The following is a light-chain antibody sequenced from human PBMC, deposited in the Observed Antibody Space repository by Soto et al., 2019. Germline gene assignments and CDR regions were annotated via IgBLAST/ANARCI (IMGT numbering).Light chain of an antibody. CDR1: QSVRSN. J-gene: IGKJ5*01. Sequence: EIVMTQSPDTVYVSPGERATLSCRASQSVRSNLAWYQHKPGQAPRLLIYDGSTRALGIPARFSGSESGTEFTLTISSLQSEDFAVYFCQQYDDWPITFGQGTRLYIK. CDR2: DGS. CDR3: QQYDDWPIT. V-gene: IGKV3-15*01.